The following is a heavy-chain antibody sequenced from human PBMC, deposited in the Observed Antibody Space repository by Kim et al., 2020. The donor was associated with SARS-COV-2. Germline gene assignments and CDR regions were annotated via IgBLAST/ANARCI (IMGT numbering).Heavy chain of an antibody. CDR2: IYPGDSDT. D-gene: IGHD3-16*01. CDR3: ARHREAGIIRGGVDY. CDR1: GSRFTYYW. V-gene: IGHV5-51*01. J-gene: IGHJ4*02. Sequence: GESLQISCKASGSRFTYYWIGWVRQMPGKGLEWMGIIYPGDSDTRYSPSFQGQVTISAYKSISTAYLQWSSLKASDTAMYYCARHREAGIIRGGVDYWGQGTLVTVSS.